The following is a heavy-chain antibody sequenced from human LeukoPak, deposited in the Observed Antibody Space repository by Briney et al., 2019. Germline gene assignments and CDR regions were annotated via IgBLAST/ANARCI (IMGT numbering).Heavy chain of an antibody. V-gene: IGHV3-30*18. CDR1: GFTFSSYG. D-gene: IGHD6-19*01. CDR3: AKKIAVAGYGGIF. CDR2: ISYDGSNK. J-gene: IGHJ4*02. Sequence: PGGSLRLSCAASGFTFSSYGMHWVRQAPGKGLEWVAVISYDGSNKYYADSVKGRFTISRDNSKNTLYLQMNSLRAEDTAVYYCAKKIAVAGYGGIFWGQGTLVTVSS.